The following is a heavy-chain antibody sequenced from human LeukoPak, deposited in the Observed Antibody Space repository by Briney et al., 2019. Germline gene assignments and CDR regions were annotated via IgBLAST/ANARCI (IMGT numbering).Heavy chain of an antibody. D-gene: IGHD1-26*01. CDR3: ARGLGELLYAPFDY. J-gene: IGHJ4*02. CDR2: YSGGSA. Sequence: GGSLRLSCAASGFTFSSYAMHWVRQAPGKGLEWVSVYSGGSAHYADSVKGRFSISRDNSKNTLYLQMGSLRAEDVAVYYCARGLGELLYAPFDYWGQGTLVTVSS. V-gene: IGHV3-66*01. CDR1: GFTFSSYA.